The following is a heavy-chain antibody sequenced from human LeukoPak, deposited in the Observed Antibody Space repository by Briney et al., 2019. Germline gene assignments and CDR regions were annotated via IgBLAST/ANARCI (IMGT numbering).Heavy chain of an antibody. CDR3: ARDGPICGGDCYSYFFDY. V-gene: IGHV3-30*04. CDR2: ISYDGSNK. J-gene: IGHJ4*02. Sequence: GGSLRLSCAASGFTFSSYAMHWVRQAPGKGLEWVAVISYDGSNKYYADSVKGRFTISRDNSKNTLYLQMNSLRAEDTAVYYCARDGPICGGDCYSYFFDYWGQGTLVTVSS. D-gene: IGHD2-21*02. CDR1: GFTFSSYA.